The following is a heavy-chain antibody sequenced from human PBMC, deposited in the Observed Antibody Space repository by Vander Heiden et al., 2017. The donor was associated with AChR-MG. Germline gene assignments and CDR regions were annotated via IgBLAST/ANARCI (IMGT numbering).Heavy chain of an antibody. V-gene: IGHV1-2*02. CDR1: GYTFTGYY. CDR2: INPNSGGT. D-gene: IGHD5-18*01. CDR3: ARFGGKNVDTVFRYFDL. J-gene: IGHJ2*01. Sequence: QVQLVQSGAAVTKPGASVKVSCKASGYTFTGYYMHWVRQAPGQGLEWMGWINPNSGGTNYAQKFQGRVTMTRDTSISTAYMELSRLRSDDTAVYYCARFGGKNVDTVFRYFDLWGRGTLVTVSS.